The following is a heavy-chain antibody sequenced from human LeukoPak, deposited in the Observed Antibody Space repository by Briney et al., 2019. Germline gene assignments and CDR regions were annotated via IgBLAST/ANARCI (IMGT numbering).Heavy chain of an antibody. V-gene: IGHV1-69*06. J-gene: IGHJ4*02. CDR1: GGTFSSYA. CDR2: IIPIFGTA. Sequence: ASVKVSCKASGGTFSSYAIGWVRQAPGQGLEWMGGIIPIFGTANYAQKFQGRVTITADKSTSTAYMELSRLRSDDTAVYYCAREEGEWFGELFLPFNYWGQGTLVTVSS. D-gene: IGHD3-10*01. CDR3: AREEGEWFGELFLPFNY.